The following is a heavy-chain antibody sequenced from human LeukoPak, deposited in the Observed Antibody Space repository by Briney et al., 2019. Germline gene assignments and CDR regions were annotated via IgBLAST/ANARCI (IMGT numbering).Heavy chain of an antibody. D-gene: IGHD6-6*01. V-gene: IGHV5-51*01. CDR2: IYPDDSDT. CDR1: GYSFSSYW. J-gene: IGHJ3*02. Sequence: GESLQISCKASGYSFSSYWIGWVRQLPGKGLEWMGVIYPDDSDTRYSPSFQGQVTISADKSISTAYLQWSSLKASDTAIYFCARRKLAASAPFFAFDIWGQGTMVTVSS. CDR3: ARRKLAASAPFFAFDI.